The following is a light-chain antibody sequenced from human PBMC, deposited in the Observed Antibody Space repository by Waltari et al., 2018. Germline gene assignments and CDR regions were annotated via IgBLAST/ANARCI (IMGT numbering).Light chain of an antibody. V-gene: IGKV3-11*01. CDR1: QTVYSY. Sequence: EIVLTQSPAALSLSPGERATLSCRASQTVYSYLVWYQQNSGQPPRLLIYEASKRASGIPSRFSGSGHWTDFTLTISSLEPEDFAVYYCQQRNLWPITFGQGTRLEIK. CDR3: QQRNLWPIT. CDR2: EAS. J-gene: IGKJ5*01.